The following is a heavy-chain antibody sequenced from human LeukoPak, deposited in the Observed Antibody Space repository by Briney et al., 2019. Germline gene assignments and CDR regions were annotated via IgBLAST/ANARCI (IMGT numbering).Heavy chain of an antibody. D-gene: IGHD2-21*01. J-gene: IGHJ5*02. Sequence: PGGSLRLSCAASGFTFSDYWMMWVRQAPGKGLEWVAQIKVDGSEKYYVDSVRGRFTISRDNAKNSLDLQMNTLRVEDTAVYYCVRDATRGGDLDHWGQGTLVTVSS. V-gene: IGHV3-7*01. CDR2: IKVDGSEK. CDR1: GFTFSDYW. CDR3: VRDATRGGDLDH.